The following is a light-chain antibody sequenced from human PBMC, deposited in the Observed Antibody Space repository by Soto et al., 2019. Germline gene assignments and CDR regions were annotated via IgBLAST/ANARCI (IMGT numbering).Light chain of an antibody. CDR3: CSYAGSSTPFV. Sequence: QSVLTQPASVSGSPGQSITISCTGTRGDIGSYNLVSWYQHHPGKAPQLMIYEVNKRPSGVSDRFSGSKSGNTASLTISGLQSVDETDYYCCSYAGSSTPFVFGTGTKVTVL. CDR1: RGDIGSYNL. J-gene: IGLJ1*01. CDR2: EVN. V-gene: IGLV2-23*02.